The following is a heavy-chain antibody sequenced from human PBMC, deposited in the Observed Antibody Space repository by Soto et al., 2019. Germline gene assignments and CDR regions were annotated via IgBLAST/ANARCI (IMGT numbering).Heavy chain of an antibody. Sequence: GGSLRLSCVTSGFTFSRYSMHWFRQAPGKGLEWVAVTSSDGGTKFYADSVKGRFTVSRDNSKNTLYLQMNSLRPEDTAVYYCAREGVLTESYFDYWVQGILGTVSS. CDR2: TSSDGGTK. D-gene: IGHD2-8*01. V-gene: IGHV3-30-3*01. J-gene: IGHJ4*02. CDR1: GFTFSRYS. CDR3: AREGVLTESYFDY.